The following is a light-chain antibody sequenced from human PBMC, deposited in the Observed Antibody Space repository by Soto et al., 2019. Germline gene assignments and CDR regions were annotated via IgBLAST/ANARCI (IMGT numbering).Light chain of an antibody. CDR3: SSYTRSSALVL. CDR2: EVS. J-gene: IGLJ2*01. CDR1: SSDVGGYNY. Sequence: QSALTQPASVSGSPGQSITISRTGTSSDVGGYNYVSWYQQHPGKAPKLMIYEVSNRPSGVSSRFSGSKSGNTASLTISGLQAEDEADYYCSSYTRSSALVLFGGGTKLTVL. V-gene: IGLV2-14*01.